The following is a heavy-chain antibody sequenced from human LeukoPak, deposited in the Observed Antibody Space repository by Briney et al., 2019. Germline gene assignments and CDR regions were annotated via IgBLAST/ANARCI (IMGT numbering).Heavy chain of an antibody. CDR2: ISSNGDNT. Sequence: GGSLRLSCAASGFTFSSYAMHWVRQATGKGLEYVSAISSNGDNTYYADSVKGRFTISRDNSKNTLYLQMSSLRADDTAVYYCVRGTGYWGQGTLVTVSS. V-gene: IGHV3-64D*06. J-gene: IGHJ4*02. CDR3: VRGTGY. CDR1: GFTFSSYA.